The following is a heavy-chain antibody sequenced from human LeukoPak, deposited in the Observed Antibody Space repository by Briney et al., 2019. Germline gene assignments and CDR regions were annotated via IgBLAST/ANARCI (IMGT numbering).Heavy chain of an antibody. D-gene: IGHD6-6*01. CDR3: ASAGIAARRILAVRHRYYFDY. J-gene: IGHJ4*02. CDR1: GGSFSAYY. CDR2: IYYSGST. Sequence: SETLSLTCAVYGGSFSAYYWSWIRQHPGKGLEWIGYIYYSGSTYYNPSLKSRVTISVDTSKNQFSLKLSSVTAADTAVYYCASAGIAARRILAVRHRYYFDYWGQGTLVTVSS. V-gene: IGHV4-31*11.